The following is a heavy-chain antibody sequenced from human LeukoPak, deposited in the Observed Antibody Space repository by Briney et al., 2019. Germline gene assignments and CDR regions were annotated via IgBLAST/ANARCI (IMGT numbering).Heavy chain of an antibody. CDR2: ISYDGSNK. D-gene: IGHD6-19*01. Sequence: GGSLRLSCAASGFTFSSYGMHWVRQAPGKGLEWVAVISYDGSNKYYADSVKGRLTISRDNSKNTLYLQMNSLRAEDTAVYYCARGKQWLVPIDYWGQGTLVTVSS. J-gene: IGHJ4*02. CDR3: ARGKQWLVPIDY. CDR1: GFTFSSYG. V-gene: IGHV3-30*19.